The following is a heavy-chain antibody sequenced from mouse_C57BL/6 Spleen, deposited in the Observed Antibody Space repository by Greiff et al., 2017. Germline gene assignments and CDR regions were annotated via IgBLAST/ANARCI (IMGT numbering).Heavy chain of an antibody. CDR2: IDPSDSYT. D-gene: IGHD1-1*01. Sequence: VQLQQSGAELVMPGASVKLSCKASGYTFTSYWMHWVKQRPGQGLEWIGEIDPSDSYTNYNQKFKGKSTLTVDKSSSTAYMQLSSLTSEDSAVYYCARFVTTVVAVDYWGQGTTLTVSS. J-gene: IGHJ2*01. CDR1: GYTFTSYW. CDR3: ARFVTTVVAVDY. V-gene: IGHV1-69*01.